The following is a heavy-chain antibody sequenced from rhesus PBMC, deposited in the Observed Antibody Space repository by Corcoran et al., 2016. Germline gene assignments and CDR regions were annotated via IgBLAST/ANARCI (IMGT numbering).Heavy chain of an antibody. V-gene: IGHV4-76*01. J-gene: IGHJ4*01. CDR2: IYGSSGST. Sequence: QVQLQESGPGVVKPSETLSLTCAVSGYSISSGYDWSWIRQPPGKGLEWIGYIYGSSGSTNYNPYLKNRVSMSKDTSKNQFALKLRCVTAADTAVYYGARDRTTVGYFDYWGQGVLVTFSS. D-gene: IGHD4-29*01. CDR1: GYSISSGYD. CDR3: ARDRTTVGYFDY.